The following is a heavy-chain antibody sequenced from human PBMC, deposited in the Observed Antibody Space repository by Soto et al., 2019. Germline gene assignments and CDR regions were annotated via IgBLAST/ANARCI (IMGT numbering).Heavy chain of an antibody. CDR3: ARDLGTALVGFDYGMDV. J-gene: IGHJ6*02. CDR2: IKKDGSDK. V-gene: IGHV3-7*01. D-gene: IGHD5-18*01. CDR1: GFTFSNYW. Sequence: PGGSLRLSCVAPGFTFSNYWMSWVRQAPGKGLEWVANIKKDGSDKNYVDSVEGRFSIFRDNAKNSLHLQMYGLRAEDTAVYYCARDLGTALVGFDYGMDVWGQGTTVTAP.